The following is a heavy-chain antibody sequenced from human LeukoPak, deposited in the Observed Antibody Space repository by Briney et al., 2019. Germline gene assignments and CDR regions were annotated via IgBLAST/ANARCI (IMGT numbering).Heavy chain of an antibody. Sequence: PGRSLRLSCAASGFTFSSYGMHWVRQAPGQGLEWVAVIWYDGSNKYYADSVKGRFTISRDNSKNTLYLQMNSLRAEDTAVYYCARDAIAVAGTSWFDPWGQGTLVTVSS. CDR1: GFTFSSYG. V-gene: IGHV3-33*01. D-gene: IGHD6-19*01. CDR3: ARDAIAVAGTSWFDP. J-gene: IGHJ5*02. CDR2: IWYDGSNK.